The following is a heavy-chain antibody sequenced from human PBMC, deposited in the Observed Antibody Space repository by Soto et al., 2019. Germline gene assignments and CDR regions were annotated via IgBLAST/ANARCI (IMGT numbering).Heavy chain of an antibody. V-gene: IGHV3-21*01. J-gene: IGHJ6*02. CDR2: ISSSSSYI. D-gene: IGHD2-15*01. Sequence: GGSLRLSCAASGFTFSSYSMNWVRQAPGKGLEWVSSISSSSSYIYYADSVKGRLTISRDNAKNSLYLQMNSLRAEDTAVYYCAREGAIDCSGGSCYSEIRYYYYGMDVWGQGTTVTVSS. CDR1: GFTFSSYS. CDR3: AREGAIDCSGGSCYSEIRYYYYGMDV.